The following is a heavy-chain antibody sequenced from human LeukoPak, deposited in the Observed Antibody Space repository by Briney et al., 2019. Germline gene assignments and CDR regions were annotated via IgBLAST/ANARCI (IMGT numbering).Heavy chain of an antibody. J-gene: IGHJ6*02. V-gene: IGHV3-48*01. CDR1: GFIFSKYS. CDR3: ARAHTRSAVVAATPRYYYYGMDV. CDR2: ISNTNNTI. D-gene: IGHD2-15*01. Sequence: GGSLRLSCAASGFIFSKYSLNWVRQAPGMGLEWISYISNTNNTIYYADSVKGRFTISRDNSKNTLYLQMNSLRAEDTAVYYCARAHTRSAVVAATPRYYYYGMDVWGQGTTVTVSS.